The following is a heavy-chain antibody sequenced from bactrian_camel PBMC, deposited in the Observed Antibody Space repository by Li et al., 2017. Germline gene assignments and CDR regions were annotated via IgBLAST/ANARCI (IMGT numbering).Heavy chain of an antibody. CDR2: IDTGGGNT. Sequence: VQLVESGGGLVQPGGSLRLSCAASGYTASNYAITWVRQAPGKGLEWVSGIDTGGGNTYYADSVKGRFTISRDNAKNTLYLQMNSLRPEDTAMYYCAAARGWDCQNFAAGFEYWGQGTQVTVS. V-gene: IGHV3S31*01. D-gene: IGHD5*01. J-gene: IGHJ4*01. CDR1: GYTASNYA. CDR3: AAARGWDCQNFAAGFEY.